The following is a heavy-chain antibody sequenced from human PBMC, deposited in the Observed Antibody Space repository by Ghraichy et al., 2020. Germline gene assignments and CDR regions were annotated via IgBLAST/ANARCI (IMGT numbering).Heavy chain of an antibody. CDR1: GYSFASYW. J-gene: IGHJ4*02. D-gene: IGHD6-13*01. Sequence: GESLNISCKGSGYSFASYWLGWVRQMPGKGLEWMGFIYPGDSDTRYSPSFQGQVTISADKSISTAYLQWSSLKASDTAMYYCARHGTLSSSWYRIDYWGQGTLVTVSS. V-gene: IGHV5-51*01. CDR3: ARHGTLSSSWYRIDY. CDR2: IYPGDSDT.